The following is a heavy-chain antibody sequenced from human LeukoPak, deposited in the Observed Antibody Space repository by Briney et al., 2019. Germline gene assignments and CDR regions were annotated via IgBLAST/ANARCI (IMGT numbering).Heavy chain of an antibody. CDR3: ARRTYGGSGWYGFDY. V-gene: IGHV3-23*01. D-gene: IGHD6-19*01. J-gene: IGHJ4*02. CDR2: ISGSGGST. CDR1: RFTFSSYA. Sequence: PGGSLRLSCAASRFTFSSYAMSWVRQAPGKGLEWVSAISGSGGSTYYADSVKGRFTISRDNSKNTLYLQMNSLRAEDTAVYYCARRTYGGSGWYGFDYWGQGTLVTVSS.